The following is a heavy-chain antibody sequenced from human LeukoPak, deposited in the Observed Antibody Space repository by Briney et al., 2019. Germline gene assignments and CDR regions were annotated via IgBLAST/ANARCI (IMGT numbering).Heavy chain of an antibody. J-gene: IGHJ4*02. CDR3: ARHGGAAGYCSSTSCYYFDY. CDR1: GGSISSSSYY. V-gene: IGHV4-39*01. CDR2: IYYSGST. Sequence: PSETLSLTCTVSGGSISSSSYYWGWIRQPPGKGLEWIGSIYYSGSTYYNPSLKSRVTISVHTSKNQFSLKLSSVTAADTAVYYCARHGGAAGYCSSTSCYYFDYWGQGTLVTVSS. D-gene: IGHD2-2*01.